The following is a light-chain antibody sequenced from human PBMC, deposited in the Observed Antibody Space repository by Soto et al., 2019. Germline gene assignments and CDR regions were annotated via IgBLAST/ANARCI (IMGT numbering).Light chain of an antibody. CDR1: SSDVGGYKY. V-gene: IGLV2-14*01. CDR3: SSYTKSSTPYV. J-gene: IGLJ1*01. Sequence: QSALTQPASVSGSPGQSITISCTGTSSDVGGYKYVSWYQQYSGKAPKLMIYDVSNRPSGVSNRFSGSKSGNTASLTISGLQAEDEADYYCSSYTKSSTPYVFGTGTKVTVL. CDR2: DVS.